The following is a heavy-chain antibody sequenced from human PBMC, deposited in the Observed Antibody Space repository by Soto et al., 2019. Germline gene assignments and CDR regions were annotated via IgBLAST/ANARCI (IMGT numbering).Heavy chain of an antibody. V-gene: IGHV3-64D*08. J-gene: IGHJ3*02. CDR1: GFTFRGDA. D-gene: IGHD3-10*01. Sequence: GGSLRLSCSASGFTFRGDALHWVRQAPGEGLEHVSGISSDGDSAYYADSVKGRFIISRDNSKNILFLHMKGLRPEDTAVYYCVVRGSAFDIWGQGTMVTVSS. CDR3: VVRGSAFDI. CDR2: ISSDGDSA.